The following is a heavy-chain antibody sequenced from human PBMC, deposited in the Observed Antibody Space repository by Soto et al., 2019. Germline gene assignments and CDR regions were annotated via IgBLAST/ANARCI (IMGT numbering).Heavy chain of an antibody. D-gene: IGHD3-10*01. CDR2: INPNGGST. CDR3: ARSSGGVYGIIIGGTNWFGP. V-gene: IGHV1-46*02. CDR1: ADTFKSYY. Sequence: GAPVKVSCKSPADTFKSYYRNWVRQATGQGLEWMGIINPNGGSTRYAQKFQGRVTLTRDTPASTVYMEMRNLRSDDTAPYFCARSSGGVYGIIIGGTNWFGPWGQGTLVNFAS. J-gene: IGHJ5*02.